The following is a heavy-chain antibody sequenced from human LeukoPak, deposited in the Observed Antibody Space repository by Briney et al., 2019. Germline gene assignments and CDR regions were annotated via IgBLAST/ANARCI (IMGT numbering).Heavy chain of an antibody. CDR1: GGSISSYY. Sequence: SETLSLTCTVSGGSISSYYWSWIRQPPGKGLEWIGYIYYSGSTNYNPSLKSRVTISVDTSKNQFSLRLSSVTAADTAVYYCARDLQQWLPTGGTWFDPWGQGTLVTVSS. CDR3: ARDLQQWLPTGGTWFDP. CDR2: IYYSGST. V-gene: IGHV4-59*01. D-gene: IGHD6-19*01. J-gene: IGHJ5*02.